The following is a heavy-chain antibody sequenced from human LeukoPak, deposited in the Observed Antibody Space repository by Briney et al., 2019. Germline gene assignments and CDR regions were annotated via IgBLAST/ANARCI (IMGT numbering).Heavy chain of an antibody. Sequence: GGSLRLSCAASGFTFSSYSMNWVRQAPGKGLEWVSYISSSSSTIYYADSVKGRFTISRDNAKNSLYLQMNSLRVEDTAVYYCATGTLGGWHYFDYWGQGTLVTVSS. V-gene: IGHV3-48*01. CDR2: ISSSSSTI. J-gene: IGHJ4*02. CDR1: GFTFSSYS. D-gene: IGHD2-15*01. CDR3: ATGTLGGWHYFDY.